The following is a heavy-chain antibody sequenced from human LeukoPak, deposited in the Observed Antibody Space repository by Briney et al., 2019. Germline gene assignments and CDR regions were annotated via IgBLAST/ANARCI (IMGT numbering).Heavy chain of an antibody. D-gene: IGHD3-16*02. V-gene: IGHV7-4-1*02. CDR3: ATLYVWGSYRDTPFDY. J-gene: IGHJ4*02. Sequence: ASVKVSCKASGGTFSSYAISWVRQAPGQGLEWMGWINTNTGNPTYAQGFTGRFVFSLDTSVSTAYLQISSLKAEDTAVYYCATLYVWGSYRDTPFDYWGQGTLVTVSS. CDR2: INTNTGNP. CDR1: GGTFSSYA.